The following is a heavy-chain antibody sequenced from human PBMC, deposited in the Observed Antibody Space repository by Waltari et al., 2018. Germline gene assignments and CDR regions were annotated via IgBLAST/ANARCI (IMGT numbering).Heavy chain of an antibody. V-gene: IGHV3-7*03. CDR3: ARDGNYLNS. CDR1: GFTFSAYW. Sequence: EVQLVESGGGLVQPGGSLRLSCASSGFTFSAYWMSWVRQAPGKGLECVANIKEDASVEYYVDSVKGRCTSSRDNAENSLSLQMNNLSAEDTACYYCARDGNYLNSWGQGTLVTVSS. CDR2: IKEDASVE. J-gene: IGHJ4*02. D-gene: IGHD1-7*01.